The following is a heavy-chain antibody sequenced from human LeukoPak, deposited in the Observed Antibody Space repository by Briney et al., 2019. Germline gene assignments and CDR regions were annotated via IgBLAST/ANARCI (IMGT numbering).Heavy chain of an antibody. J-gene: IGHJ4*02. V-gene: IGHV3-23*01. D-gene: IGHD1-26*01. CDR1: GFTFSSYA. CDR3: AKDANSGSYYGLFDY. Sequence: GGSLRLSCAASGFTFSSYAMSWVRQAPGKGLEWVSAISGSGGSTYYADSVKGRFTISRDNSKNTLYLQMNSLRAEDTAVYCCAKDANSGSYYGLFDYWGQGTLVTVSS. CDR2: ISGSGGST.